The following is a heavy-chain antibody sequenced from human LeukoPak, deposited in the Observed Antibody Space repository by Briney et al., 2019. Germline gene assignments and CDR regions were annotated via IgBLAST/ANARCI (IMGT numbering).Heavy chain of an antibody. CDR3: ARDGATDAEYFQH. CDR1: GYTFTSYY. CDR2: FDPEDGET. J-gene: IGHJ1*01. D-gene: IGHD1-26*01. V-gene: IGHV1-46*01. Sequence: ASVKVSCKASGYTFTSYYMHWVRQAPGQGLEWMGGFDPEDGETIYAQKFQGRVTMTRDTSTSTVYMELSSLRSEDTAVYYCARDGATDAEYFQHWGQGTLVTVSS.